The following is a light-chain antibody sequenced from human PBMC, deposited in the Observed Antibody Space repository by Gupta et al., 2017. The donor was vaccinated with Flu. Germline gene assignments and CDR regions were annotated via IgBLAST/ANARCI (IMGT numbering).Light chain of an antibody. J-gene: IGLJ1*01. Sequence: SYEVTQPPSVSVSPGQTASITCSGDRLGEKVVCWYQQKPGQSPVLVIYQDKRRPSGIPERFSGSRSGNTATLTISGTQPMDEADYYCQAWDTHSTVFGPGTKVTVL. CDR3: QAWDTHSTV. CDR2: QDK. V-gene: IGLV3-1*01. CDR1: RLGEKV.